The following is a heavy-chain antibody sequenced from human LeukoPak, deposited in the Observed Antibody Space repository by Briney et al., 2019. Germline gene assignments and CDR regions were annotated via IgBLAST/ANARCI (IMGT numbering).Heavy chain of an antibody. Sequence: SETLSLTCTVSGYSISSGYCWGWVRQPPGKGLEWIGSICHSGSTYYNPSLKSRVTISVDTSKNQFSLKLSSVTAADTAVHYCARVGSSWYHDYWGQGTLVTVSS. CDR2: ICHSGST. J-gene: IGHJ4*02. CDR3: ARVGSSWYHDY. V-gene: IGHV4-38-2*02. CDR1: GYSISSGYC. D-gene: IGHD6-13*01.